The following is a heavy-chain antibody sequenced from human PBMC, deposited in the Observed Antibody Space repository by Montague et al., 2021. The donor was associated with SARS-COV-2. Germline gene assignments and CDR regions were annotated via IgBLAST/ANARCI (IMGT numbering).Heavy chain of an antibody. CDR2: MYYSGST. J-gene: IGHJ6*02. CDR3: ARDDIVLQGVTKGMDV. V-gene: IGHV4-39*07. Sequence: SETLSLTCTASGGSISSSNYYWGWLRQPPGKGLEWIGNMYYSGSTYYNPSLKSRVTISIDTSKNQFSLKLSSVTAADTAVYYCARDDIVLQGVTKGMDVWGQGTTVTVSS. CDR1: GGSISSSNYY. D-gene: IGHD3-10*01.